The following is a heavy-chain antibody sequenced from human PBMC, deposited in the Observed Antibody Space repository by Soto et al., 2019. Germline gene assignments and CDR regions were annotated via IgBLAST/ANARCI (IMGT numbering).Heavy chain of an antibody. CDR3: TKDLLPSVLRGIFDF. D-gene: IGHD3-10*01. CDR1: GFSFSNYA. Sequence: GGSLRLSCAASGFSFSNYALTWVRQAPGKGLEWVASITHTGGDTYYAASVKGRFIVFRDNSIDTLYLQMSSLRADDTAVYSCTKDLLPSVLRGIFDFWGQATLVTVSS. CDR2: ITHTGGDT. V-gene: IGHV3-23*01. J-gene: IGHJ4*02.